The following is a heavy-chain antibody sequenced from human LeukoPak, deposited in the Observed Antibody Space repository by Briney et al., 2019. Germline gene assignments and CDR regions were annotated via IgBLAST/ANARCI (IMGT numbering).Heavy chain of an antibody. V-gene: IGHV1-2*02. CDR2: INPNSGGT. CDR1: GYTFTGYY. CDR3: AREWRGTGTYCFDY. Sequence: ASVTVSCKASGYTFTGYYMHWVRQAPGQGLEWMGWINPNSGGTNYAQKFQGRVTMTRDTSITTAYMELSSLKSDDTAVYYCAREWRGTGTYCFDYWGQGTLVTVSS. J-gene: IGHJ4*02. D-gene: IGHD2-8*02.